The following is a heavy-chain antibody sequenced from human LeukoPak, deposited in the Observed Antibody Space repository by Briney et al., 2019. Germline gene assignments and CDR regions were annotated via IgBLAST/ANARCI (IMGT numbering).Heavy chain of an antibody. Sequence: PSETLSLTCAVSGGSISSYYWSWIRQPPGKGLEWIGYIYYSGSTNYNPSLKSRVTISVDTSKNQFSLKLSSVTAADTAVYYCARLVPGYDFWSGYAEPHWFDPWGQGTLVTVSS. J-gene: IGHJ5*02. V-gene: IGHV4-59*08. D-gene: IGHD3-3*01. CDR3: ARLVPGYDFWSGYAEPHWFDP. CDR2: IYYSGST. CDR1: GGSISSYY.